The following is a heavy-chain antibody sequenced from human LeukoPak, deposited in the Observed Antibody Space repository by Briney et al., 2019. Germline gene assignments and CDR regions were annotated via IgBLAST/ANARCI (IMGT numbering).Heavy chain of an antibody. CDR1: GGSIGSYY. CDR3: ARDVRSGWYAYFDY. D-gene: IGHD6-19*01. Sequence: SETLSLTCTVSGGSIGSYYWSWIRQPAGKGLEWVGRIYTSGSTNYNPSLKRRVTMSVDTSKNQFSLKLSSVTAADTAVYYCARDVRSGWYAYFDYWGQGTLVTVSS. CDR2: IYTSGST. J-gene: IGHJ4*02. V-gene: IGHV4-4*07.